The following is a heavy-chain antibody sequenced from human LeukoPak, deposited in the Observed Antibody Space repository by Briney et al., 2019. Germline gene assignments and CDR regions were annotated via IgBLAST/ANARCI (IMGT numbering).Heavy chain of an antibody. V-gene: IGHV3-48*01. Sequence: TGGSLRLSCAASGFTFSSYGMNWVRQAPGKGLEWVSYISSSSSTIYYADSVKGRFTISRDNAKNSLYLQMNSLRAEDTAVYYCARDLFVNWVLRVGAKGYWGQGTLVTVSS. CDR2: ISSSSSTI. CDR1: GFTFSSYG. J-gene: IGHJ4*02. CDR3: ARDLFVNWVLRVGAKGY. D-gene: IGHD1-26*01.